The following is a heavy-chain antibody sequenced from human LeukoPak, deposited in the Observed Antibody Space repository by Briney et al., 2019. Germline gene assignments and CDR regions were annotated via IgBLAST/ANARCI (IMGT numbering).Heavy chain of an antibody. D-gene: IGHD5-24*01. Sequence: GGSLRLSCAGSGFSFRSYWMHWVRHAPGKGLVWVSRIHYDGRITAYADSVKGRFTISKDNARNTLYLQMNTPRVEDTAVYYCARAQDTYNSLYFDYWGQGALVTVSS. J-gene: IGHJ4*02. CDR2: IHYDGRIT. V-gene: IGHV3-74*01. CDR1: GFSFRSYW. CDR3: ARAQDTYNSLYFDY.